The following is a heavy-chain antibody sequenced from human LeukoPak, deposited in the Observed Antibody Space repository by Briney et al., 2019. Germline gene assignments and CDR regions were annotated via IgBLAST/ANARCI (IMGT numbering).Heavy chain of an antibody. Sequence: GGSLRLSCAASGFTFSSYDMHWVRQATGKGLEWVSAIGTAGDTYYPGSVKGRFTISRENAKNSLYLQMNSLRAGDTAVYYCTRDKRYSSSWTYGGEWGQGTLVTVSS. CDR2: IGTAGDT. V-gene: IGHV3-13*01. CDR1: GFTFSSYD. J-gene: IGHJ4*02. CDR3: TRDKRYSSSWTYGGE. D-gene: IGHD6-13*01.